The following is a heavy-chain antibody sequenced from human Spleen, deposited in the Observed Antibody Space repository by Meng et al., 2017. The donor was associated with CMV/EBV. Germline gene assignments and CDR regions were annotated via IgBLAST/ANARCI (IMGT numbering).Heavy chain of an antibody. Sequence: FSRYTISWVRQAPGQGLEWMGRIIPILGIANYAQKFQGRVAITADKSTSTAYMELSSLRSEDTAVYYCARDLDYYDSSGYLYNWFDPWGQETLVTVSS. D-gene: IGHD3-22*01. CDR3: ARDLDYYDSSGYLYNWFDP. J-gene: IGHJ5*02. CDR2: IIPILGIA. V-gene: IGHV1-69*04. CDR1: FSRYT.